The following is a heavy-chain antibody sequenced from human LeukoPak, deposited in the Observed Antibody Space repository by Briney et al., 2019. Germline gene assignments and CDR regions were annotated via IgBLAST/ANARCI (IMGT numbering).Heavy chain of an antibody. V-gene: IGHV3-30*02. CDR2: IRYDGGTK. J-gene: IGHJ4*02. CDR1: GLTFSSSG. CDR3: AKLAGIGRNYFDY. Sequence: GGSLRLSCVASGLTFSSSGMNWVRQAPGKGLEWMAFIRYDGGTKYYADSVKGRFTISRDNSKNTVYLQMNSLRAEDTDVYSCAKLAGIGRNYFDYWGQGTLRTVSS. D-gene: IGHD2-15*01.